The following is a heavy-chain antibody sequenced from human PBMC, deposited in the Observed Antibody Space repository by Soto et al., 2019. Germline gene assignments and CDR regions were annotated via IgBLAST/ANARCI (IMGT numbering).Heavy chain of an antibody. CDR3: ARWEQKGLQLLLWDYNWFDP. CDR2: IYHSGST. D-gene: IGHD2-2*01. V-gene: IGHV4-4*02. J-gene: IGHJ5*02. Sequence: SETLSLTCAVSGGSISSSNWWSWVRQPPGKGLEWIGEIYHSGSTNYNPSLKSRVTISVDKSKNQFSLKLSSVTAADTAVYYCARWEQKGLQLLLWDYNWFDPWGQGTLVTVSS. CDR1: GGSISSSNW.